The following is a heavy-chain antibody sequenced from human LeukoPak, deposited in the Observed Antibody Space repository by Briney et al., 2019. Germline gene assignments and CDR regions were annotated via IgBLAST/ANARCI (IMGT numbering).Heavy chain of an antibody. J-gene: IGHJ6*02. Sequence: PSETLSLTCAVYGGSFSGYYWSWIRQPPGKGLEWIGEINHSGSTNYNPSLKSRVTISVDTSKNQFSLKLSSVTAADTAVYYCARGHIVVVTATNYYYYGMDVWGQGTTVTVSS. CDR1: GGSFSGYY. V-gene: IGHV4-34*01. D-gene: IGHD2-21*02. CDR3: ARGHIVVVTATNYYYYGMDV. CDR2: INHSGST.